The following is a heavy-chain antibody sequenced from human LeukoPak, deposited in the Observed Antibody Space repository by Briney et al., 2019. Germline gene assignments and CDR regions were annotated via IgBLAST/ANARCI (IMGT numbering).Heavy chain of an antibody. D-gene: IGHD6-19*01. CDR1: GFTFSSYA. CDR2: ISGSGGST. CDR3: AKDRAYSSGWYINYYYMDV. Sequence: GGSLRLSCAASGFTFSSYAMSWVRQAPGKGLEWVSAISGSGGSTYYADSVKGRFTICRDNSKNTLYLQMNSLRAEDTAVYYCAKDRAYSSGWYINYYYMDVWGKGTTVTVSS. J-gene: IGHJ6*03. V-gene: IGHV3-23*01.